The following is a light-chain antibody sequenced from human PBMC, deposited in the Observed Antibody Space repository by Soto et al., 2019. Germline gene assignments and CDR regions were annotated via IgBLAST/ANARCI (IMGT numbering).Light chain of an antibody. V-gene: IGKV1-39*01. CDR2: AAT. CDR3: QQGYNTFWT. Sequence: DIQMTQSPSSLSAFVGDSVTVTCRASQPIGTSLHWYQQRAGTAPKVLISAATKLQSWVPSRFSGRGSGTDFTLTISNFQPEDSATYFCQQGYNTFWTFGRGTKGISN. CDR1: QPIGTS. J-gene: IGKJ1*01.